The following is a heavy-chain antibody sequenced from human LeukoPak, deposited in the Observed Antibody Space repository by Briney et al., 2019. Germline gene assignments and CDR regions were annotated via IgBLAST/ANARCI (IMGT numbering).Heavy chain of an antibody. D-gene: IGHD6-13*01. CDR3: ARARSSWSSRDFYY. Sequence: SETLSLTGAVYGGSFSGYYWSWIRQPPGKGREWIGEINHSGSTNYNPSLKSRVTISVDTSKNQFSLKLSSVTAADTAVYYSARARSSWSSRDFYYCGQGTLVTVSS. CDR1: GGSFSGYY. CDR2: INHSGST. V-gene: IGHV4-34*01. J-gene: IGHJ4*02.